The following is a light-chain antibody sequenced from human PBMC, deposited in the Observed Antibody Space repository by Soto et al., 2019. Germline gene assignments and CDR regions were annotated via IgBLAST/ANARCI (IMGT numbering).Light chain of an antibody. V-gene: IGKV1-5*01. Sequence: DLQMTQSPSILSASVGDRVTITCRASQSISSWLAWYQQKPGKAPKLLIYDASSLESGVPSRFSGSGSGTELTLTISSLQPDDFATYYCQQYNSYPLTFGGGTKVDIK. CDR1: QSISSW. J-gene: IGKJ4*01. CDR2: DAS. CDR3: QQYNSYPLT.